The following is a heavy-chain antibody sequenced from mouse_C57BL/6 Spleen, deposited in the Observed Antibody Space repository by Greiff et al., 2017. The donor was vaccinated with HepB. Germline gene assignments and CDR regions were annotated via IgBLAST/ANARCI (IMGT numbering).Heavy chain of an antibody. V-gene: IGHV1-81*01. J-gene: IGHJ1*03. Sequence: VQVVESGAELARPGASVKLSCKASGYTFTSYGISWVKQRTGQGLEWIGEIYPRSGNTYYNEKFKGKATLTADKSSSTAYMELRSLTSEDSAVYVCARGGTTVVATRDWYFDVWGTGTTVTVSS. D-gene: IGHD1-1*01. CDR3: ARGGTTVVATRDWYFDV. CDR1: GYTFTSYG. CDR2: IYPRSGNT.